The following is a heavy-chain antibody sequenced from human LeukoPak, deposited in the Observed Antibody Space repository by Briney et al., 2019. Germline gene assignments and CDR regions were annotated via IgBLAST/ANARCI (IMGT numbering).Heavy chain of an antibody. J-gene: IGHJ6*02. CDR2: ISSSSSYI. CDR3: AKDIYGSGSYYTNYYYYYGMDV. Sequence: PGGSLRLSCAASGFTFSSYSMNWVRQAPGKGLEWVSSISSSSSYIYYADSVKGRFTISRDNAKNSLYLQTNSLRAEDTALYYCAKDIYGSGSYYTNYYYYYGMDVWGQGTTVTVSS. D-gene: IGHD3-10*01. CDR1: GFTFSSYS. V-gene: IGHV3-21*04.